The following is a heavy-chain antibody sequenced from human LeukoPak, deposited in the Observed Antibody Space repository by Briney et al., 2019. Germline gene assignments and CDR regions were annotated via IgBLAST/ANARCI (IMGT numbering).Heavy chain of an antibody. CDR3: AREDSSSSGYYYMDV. D-gene: IGHD6-6*01. CDR2: IIPIFGTA. CDR1: GGTFSSYA. J-gene: IGHJ6*03. V-gene: IGHV1-69*05. Sequence: SVKVSCKASGGTFSSYAISWVRQAPGQGLEWMGGIIPIFGTANYAQKFQGRVTITTDESTSTAYTELSSLRSEDTAVYYCAREDSSSSGYYYMDVWGKGTTVTVSS.